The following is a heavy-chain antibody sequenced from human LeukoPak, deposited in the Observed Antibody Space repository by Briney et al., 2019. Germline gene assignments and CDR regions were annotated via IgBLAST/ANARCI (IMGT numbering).Heavy chain of an antibody. CDR1: GYXFTSYY. V-gene: IGHV1-46*01. CDR2: INPSGGRT. D-gene: IGHD5-12*01. CDR3: ARDGLFVVATIDRDYYGMDV. Sequence: ASVKVSCKASGYXFTSYYMHWVRQAPGQGLEWMGIINPSGGRTSYAQKFQGRVTMTRDTSTSTVYMELSSLRSEDTAVYYCARDGLFVVATIDRDYYGMDVWGQGTTVTVSS. J-gene: IGHJ6*02.